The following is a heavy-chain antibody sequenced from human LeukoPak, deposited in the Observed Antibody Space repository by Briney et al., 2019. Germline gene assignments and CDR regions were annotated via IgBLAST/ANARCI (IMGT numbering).Heavy chain of an antibody. J-gene: IGHJ4*02. Sequence: GGSLRLSCAASGFTFSTYDMHWVRQVPGKGLEWVSGISTVGDTYYAGSVKGRFTISRENARNSLHLQMNSLRAGDTAVYYCARERMSDSGRKGLQYLDYWGQGTLVTVSS. CDR2: ISTVGDT. CDR1: GFTFSTYD. D-gene: IGHD2-15*01. CDR3: ARERMSDSGRKGLQYLDY. V-gene: IGHV3-13*04.